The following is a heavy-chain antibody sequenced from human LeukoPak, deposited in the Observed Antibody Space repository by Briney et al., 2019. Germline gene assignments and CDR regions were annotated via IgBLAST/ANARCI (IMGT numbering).Heavy chain of an antibody. V-gene: IGHV1-46*01. CDR1: GYTFTSYY. CDR2: INPSGGST. D-gene: IGHD5-18*01. J-gene: IGHJ4*02. CDR3: ARAGSDYSYGFNPGY. Sequence: ASVKVSCKASGYTFTSYYMHWVRQAPGQGLEWMGIINPSGGSTSYAQKFQGRVTMTRDTSTSTVYMELSSLRSEDTAVYYCARAGSDYSYGFNPGYWGQGTLVTVSS.